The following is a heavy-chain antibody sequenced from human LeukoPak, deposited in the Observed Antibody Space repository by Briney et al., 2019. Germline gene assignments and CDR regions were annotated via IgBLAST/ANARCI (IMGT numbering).Heavy chain of an antibody. D-gene: IGHD6-13*01. CDR3: AREAGFGSWYPFDY. J-gene: IGHJ4*02. CDR1: GYTFTNYA. V-gene: IGHV1-18*01. Sequence: ASVKVSCKASGYTFTNYAITWVRQAPGQGLEWMGWISAYDGSTNYAQKFQGRVTMTTDPSTSTAYMELRSLRSDDTALYYCAREAGFGSWYPFDYWGQGTLVTVSS. CDR2: ISAYDGST.